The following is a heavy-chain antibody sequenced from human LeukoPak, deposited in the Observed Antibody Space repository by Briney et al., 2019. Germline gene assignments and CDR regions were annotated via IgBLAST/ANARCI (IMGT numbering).Heavy chain of an antibody. D-gene: IGHD3-22*01. J-gene: IGHJ4*02. V-gene: IGHV3-7*01. Sequence: GGSLRLSCAASGFTFSNFWMTWVRQAPGKGPEWLATIRQDGGDKWYVDSVKGRFTIFRDNAKNSLYLQMNSLRAEDTAVYYCARYFDNTGYTWRRFDYWGQGALVTVSS. CDR3: ARYFDNTGYTWRRFDY. CDR2: IRQDGGDK. CDR1: GFTFSNFW.